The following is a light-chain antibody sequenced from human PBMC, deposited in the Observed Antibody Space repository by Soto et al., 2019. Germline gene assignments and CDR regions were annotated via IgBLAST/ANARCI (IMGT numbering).Light chain of an antibody. Sequence: QSVLTQPPSASGSPGQSVTISCTGTSSDVGGYNYVSWYQQHPGKAPKLMLYEVSERPSGVPDRFSGSKSGNTASLTVSGLQAEDEADYYCLVYGRGGTLMFGGGTKLTVL. V-gene: IGLV2-8*01. CDR3: LVYGRGGTLM. J-gene: IGLJ3*02. CDR2: EVS. CDR1: SSDVGGYNY.